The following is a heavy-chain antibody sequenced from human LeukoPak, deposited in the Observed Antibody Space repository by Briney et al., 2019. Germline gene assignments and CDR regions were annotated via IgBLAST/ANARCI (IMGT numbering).Heavy chain of an antibody. D-gene: IGHD1-20*01. V-gene: IGHV3-11*04. CDR3: ATYVAGITGTTAI. Sequence: AGGSLRLSCAASGFTFSDYYMSWIRQAPGKGLEWVSYISSSGSTIYYADSVKGRFTISRDNAKNSLYLQMNSLRAEDTAVYYCATYVAGITGTTAIWGQGTMVTVSS. CDR1: GFTFSDYY. J-gene: IGHJ3*02. CDR2: ISSSGSTI.